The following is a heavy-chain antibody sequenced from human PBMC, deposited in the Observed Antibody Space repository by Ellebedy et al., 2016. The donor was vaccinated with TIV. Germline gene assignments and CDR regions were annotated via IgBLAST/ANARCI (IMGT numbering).Heavy chain of an antibody. CDR2: LYYTGST. CDR3: VSSASMDAFDL. V-gene: IGHV4-59*01. Sequence: SETLSLTCAVSGGSLSDNYWNWIRQPPGKGLEWIGYLYYTGSTNYNPSLKSRVTISVNTPRIQFSLKLSPVTAADTAVYYCVSSASMDAFDLWGQGTMVTVSS. J-gene: IGHJ3*01. CDR1: GGSLSDNY. D-gene: IGHD3-16*01.